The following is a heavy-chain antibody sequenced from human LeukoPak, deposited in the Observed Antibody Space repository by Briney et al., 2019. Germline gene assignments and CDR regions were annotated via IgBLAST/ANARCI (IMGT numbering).Heavy chain of an antibody. CDR1: GFTFSNAW. CDR2: IKSKTDGGTT. Sequence: GGSPRLSCAASGFTFSNAWMSWVRQAPGKGLEWVGRIKSKTDGGTTDHAAPVKGRFTISRDDSKNTLYLQMNSLKTEDTAVYYCTTVATVLAVTTNYWGQGTLVTVSS. CDR3: TTVATVLAVTTNY. J-gene: IGHJ4*02. D-gene: IGHD4-17*01. V-gene: IGHV3-15*01.